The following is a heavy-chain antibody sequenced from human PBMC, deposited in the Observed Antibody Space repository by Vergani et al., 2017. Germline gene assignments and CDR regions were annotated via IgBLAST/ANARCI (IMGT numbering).Heavy chain of an antibody. Sequence: EVQLVQSGAEVKKPGATMKISYKVSGYTFTDHYMHWVKQAPGKGLEWMGLVDPEDGETIYAEKFKGRVTIAADTSTDTAHLELSSLRSEDTAVYYCPTPQTVTTGGMEVWGQGTTVIVSS. J-gene: IGHJ6*02. V-gene: IGHV1-69-2*01. D-gene: IGHD4-17*01. CDR3: PTPQTVTTGGMEV. CDR1: GYTFTDHY. CDR2: VDPEDGET.